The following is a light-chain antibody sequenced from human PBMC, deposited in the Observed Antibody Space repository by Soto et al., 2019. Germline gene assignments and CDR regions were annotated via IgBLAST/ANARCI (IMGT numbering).Light chain of an antibody. CDR1: HWIDDW. Sequence: DIQMTQSPSTLSASVGDRVTITCRASHWIDDWLAWYQQKPGKAPNLLINKASSLEYGVPSRFSGSKSETDFTFTISSLQPEDFATYYCQQGSSFPWTFGQGTKVEIK. CDR3: QQGSSFPWT. J-gene: IGKJ1*01. V-gene: IGKV1-5*03. CDR2: KAS.